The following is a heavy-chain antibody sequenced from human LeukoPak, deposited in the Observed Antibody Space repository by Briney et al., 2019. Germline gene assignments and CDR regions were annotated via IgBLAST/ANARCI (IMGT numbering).Heavy chain of an antibody. J-gene: IGHJ4*02. D-gene: IGHD3-22*01. CDR3: ASLGYYDSSGYYSNDY. V-gene: IGHV4-34*01. CDR1: GGSFSGYY. Sequence: KSSEPLSLTCAVYGGSFSGYYWSWIRQPPGKGPEWIGEINHSGSTNYNPSLKSRVTISVDTSKNQFSLKLSSVTAADTAVYYCASLGYYDSSGYYSNDYWGQGTLVTVSS. CDR2: INHSGST.